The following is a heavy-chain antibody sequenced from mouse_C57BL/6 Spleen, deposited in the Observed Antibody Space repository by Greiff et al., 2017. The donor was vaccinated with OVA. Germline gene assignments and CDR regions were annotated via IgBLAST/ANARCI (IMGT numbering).Heavy chain of an antibody. CDR2: IDPANGNT. D-gene: IGHD2-3*01. J-gene: IGHJ4*01. V-gene: IGHV14-3*01. CDR1: GFNIKNTY. CDR3: AGMVNGRYYAMDY. Sequence: EVQLQESVAELVRPGASVKLSCTASGFNIKNTYMHWVKQRPEQGLEWIGRIDPANGNTKYAPKFQGKATITADTSSNTAYLQLSSLTSEDTAIYYCAGMVNGRYYAMDYWGQGTSVTVSS.